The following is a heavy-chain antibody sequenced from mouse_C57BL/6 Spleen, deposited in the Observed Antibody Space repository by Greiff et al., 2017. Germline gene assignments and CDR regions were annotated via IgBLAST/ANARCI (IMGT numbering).Heavy chain of an antibody. CDR2: LHPNSGST. CDR1: GYTFTSYW. Sequence: QVQLQQPGAELVKPGASVKLSCKASGYTFTSYWMHWVKQRPGQGLAWIGMLHPNSGSTNYNEKFQSKATMTVDKSSSTAYMQLSSLTSEDSAVYYCARPGTDYFDDWGKGTTLTVSS. D-gene: IGHD4-1*01. CDR3: ARPGTDYFDD. V-gene: IGHV1-64*01. J-gene: IGHJ2*01.